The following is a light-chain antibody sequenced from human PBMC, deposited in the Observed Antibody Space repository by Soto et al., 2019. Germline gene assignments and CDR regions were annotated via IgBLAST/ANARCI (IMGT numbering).Light chain of an antibody. CDR2: GAS. CDR1: QSVYVN. J-gene: IGKJ3*01. CDR3: QQYSGSPFT. V-gene: IGKV3-20*01. Sequence: PGDGATLSCRASQSVYVNLAWYQQKPGQSPRLLIYGASTRATDIPDRFSGSGSDTDFALTISRLEPEDFAVYYCQQYSGSPFTFGPGTKANIK.